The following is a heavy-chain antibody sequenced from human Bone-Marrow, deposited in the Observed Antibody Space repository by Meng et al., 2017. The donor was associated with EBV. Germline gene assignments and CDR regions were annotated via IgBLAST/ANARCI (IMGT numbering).Heavy chain of an antibody. CDR1: GGALSRSSFY. Sequence: QECGPVMVRPQAHLSRTTLSSGGALSRSSFYWGGIRQRPVKGLQWIWSIYYTGSTYYNPSLKSRVTISLDTSKNQFSLKLSSVTAADTAVYYCARAEGIVGATHYFDYWGQGTLVTVSS. D-gene: IGHD1-26*01. CDR2: IYYTGST. CDR3: ARAEGIVGATHYFDY. V-gene: IGHV4-39*07. J-gene: IGHJ4*02.